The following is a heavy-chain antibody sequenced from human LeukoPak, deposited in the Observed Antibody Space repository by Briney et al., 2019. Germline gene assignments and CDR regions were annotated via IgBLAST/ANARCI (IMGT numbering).Heavy chain of an antibody. CDR1: GGSISSPNW. D-gene: IGHD4-17*01. CDR2: VYHTGST. CDR3: ASRHDSGPY. Sequence: SETLSLTCAVSGGSISSPNWWTWVRQPPGKGLEWIGEVYHTGSTNHNPSLKSRVTISVDKSNNQFSLKLTSVTAADTAVYYCASRHDSGPYWGQGTLVTVSS. J-gene: IGHJ4*02. V-gene: IGHV4-4*02.